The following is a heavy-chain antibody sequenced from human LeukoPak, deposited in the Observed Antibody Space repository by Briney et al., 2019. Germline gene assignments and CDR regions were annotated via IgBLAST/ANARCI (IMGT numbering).Heavy chain of an antibody. CDR1: GLTVSTNC. CDR2: IYSGGTT. CDR3: ARVDTVMAYYFDL. Sequence: GGSLRLSCAASGLTVSTNCMTWVRQAPGKGLEWVSTIYSGGTTYYADSVMGRFTISRHNSRNTLYLQMNSLRAEDTAVYYCARVDTVMAYYFDLWGQGTLVTVSS. V-gene: IGHV3-53*04. J-gene: IGHJ4*02. D-gene: IGHD5-18*01.